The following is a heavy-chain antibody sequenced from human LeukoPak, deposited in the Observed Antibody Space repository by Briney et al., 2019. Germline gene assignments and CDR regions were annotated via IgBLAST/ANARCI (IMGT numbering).Heavy chain of an antibody. CDR2: ISSSGSTI. Sequence: GGSLRLSCAASGFTFSDYYMSWIRQAPGKGLEWVSYISSSGSTIYYADSLKGRFTISRDNAKNSLYLQMNSLRAEDTAVYYCAKTMGGYLPSAFDYWGQGTLVTVSS. J-gene: IGHJ4*02. CDR3: AKTMGGYLPSAFDY. CDR1: GFTFSDYY. V-gene: IGHV3-11*01. D-gene: IGHD5-12*01.